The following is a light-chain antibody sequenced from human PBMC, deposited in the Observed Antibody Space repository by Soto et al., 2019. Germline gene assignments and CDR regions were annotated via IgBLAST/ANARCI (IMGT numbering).Light chain of an antibody. Sequence: EVVRTQSPATMSVSTGERATLSCRASQSIGTKLAWYQHKPGQAPSLLIYVASTRATGIPARFSGSGSGTVFALTISSLQSADFAFYYCQQYHNWFTFGGRTKVEI. CDR1: QSIGTK. CDR2: VAS. J-gene: IGKJ4*01. CDR3: QQYHNWFT. V-gene: IGKV3-15*01.